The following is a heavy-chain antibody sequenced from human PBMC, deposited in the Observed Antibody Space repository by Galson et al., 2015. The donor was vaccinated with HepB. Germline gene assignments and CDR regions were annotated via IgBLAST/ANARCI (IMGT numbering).Heavy chain of an antibody. CDR1: GYSISSGYY. CDR2: IYHSGST. Sequence: LSLTCTVSGYSISSGYYWGWIRQPPGKGLAWIGSIYHSGSTYYNPSLKSRVTISVDTSKNKFSLKLSSVTAADTAVYYCARGDFQDLGYCSGGSCWGQGTLVTVSS. D-gene: IGHD2-15*01. J-gene: IGHJ4*02. V-gene: IGHV4-38-2*02. CDR3: ARGDFQDLGYCSGGSC.